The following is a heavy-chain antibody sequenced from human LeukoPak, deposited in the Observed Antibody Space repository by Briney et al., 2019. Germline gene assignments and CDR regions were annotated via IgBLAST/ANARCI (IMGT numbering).Heavy chain of an antibody. CDR2: ISGSGGST. CDR1: GFTFRSYA. Sequence: RAGGSLRLSCAATGFTFRSYAMSWVRQAPGKGLEWVSAISGSGGSTYYADSVKGRFTISRDNSKNTLYLQMNSLRAEDTAVYYCAKDGYYDSSGYYRRERYDAFDIWGQGTMVTVSS. V-gene: IGHV3-23*01. CDR3: AKDGYYDSSGYYRRERYDAFDI. D-gene: IGHD3-22*01. J-gene: IGHJ3*02.